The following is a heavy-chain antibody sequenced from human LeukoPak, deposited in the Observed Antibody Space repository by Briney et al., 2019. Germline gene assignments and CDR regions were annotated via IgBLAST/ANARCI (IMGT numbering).Heavy chain of an antibody. D-gene: IGHD2-15*01. J-gene: IGHJ4*02. Sequence: GGSLRLSCAASGFTFSSYWMSWVRQAPGQGLEWVAHIKQDGSEKYYVDSVKGRFTISRDNAKNSLYLQMNSLRAEDTAVYYCARAPYCIGGSCRFDYWGQGTLVTVSS. CDR2: IKQDGSEK. CDR1: GFTFSSYW. V-gene: IGHV3-7*03. CDR3: ARAPYCIGGSCRFDY.